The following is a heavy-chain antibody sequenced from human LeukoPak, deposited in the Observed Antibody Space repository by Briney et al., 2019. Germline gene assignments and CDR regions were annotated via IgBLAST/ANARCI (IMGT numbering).Heavy chain of an antibody. V-gene: IGHV3-30*04. Sequence: GGSLRLSCAASGFTFNSYAMKWVRQAPGKGLEWLAVVLSDGSDQYYGDSVQVRFTVSRDNSKNTLYLQMDNRRFEDTAVYYCARVSKPGWFDYYYMDVWGKGTTVTVSS. CDR2: VLSDGSDQ. CDR1: GFTFNSYA. J-gene: IGHJ6*03. CDR3: ARVSKPGWFDYYYMDV. D-gene: IGHD3-10*01.